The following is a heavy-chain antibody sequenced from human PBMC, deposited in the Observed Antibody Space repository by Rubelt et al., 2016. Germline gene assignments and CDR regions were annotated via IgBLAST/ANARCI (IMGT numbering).Heavy chain of an antibody. CDR2: IIPIFGTA. J-gene: IGHJ4*02. Sequence: QVQLVQSGAEVKKPGSSVKVSCKASGGTFSSYAISWVRQAPGQGLEWMGGIIPIFGTANYAQKFKGRVTITADEAPGTAYMELGSLWSEDTAVYYCARVGEGYNLDYWGQGTLVTVSS. CDR3: ARVGEGYNLDY. CDR1: GGTFSSYA. V-gene: IGHV1-69*01. D-gene: IGHD5-24*01.